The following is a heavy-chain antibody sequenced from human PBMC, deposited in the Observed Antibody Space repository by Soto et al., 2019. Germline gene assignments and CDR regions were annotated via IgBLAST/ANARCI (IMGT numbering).Heavy chain of an antibody. CDR1: EFTFSSYG. Sequence: QVQLVESGGGVVQPGRSLRLSCAASEFTFSSYGMHWVRQTPGKGLEWVAVISYDGSNKYYADSVKGRFTISRDNSTNTLSLQMHSLRAEDTAMDYCAKDVYGDYRGYFDLWGRGTLVTVSS. V-gene: IGHV3-30*18. CDR2: ISYDGSNK. CDR3: AKDVYGDYRGYFDL. J-gene: IGHJ2*01. D-gene: IGHD4-17*01.